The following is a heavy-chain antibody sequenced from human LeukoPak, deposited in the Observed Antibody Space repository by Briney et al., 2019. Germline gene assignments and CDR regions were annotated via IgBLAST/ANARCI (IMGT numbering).Heavy chain of an antibody. Sequence: ASVKVSCKASGYTFTSYGISWVRQAPGQGLEWMGWISAYNGNTNYAQKLQGRVTMTTDTSTSTAYMELRSLRSDDTPVYYCARELAYCGGDCYSSFDYWGQGTLVTVSS. CDR3: ARELAYCGGDCYSSFDY. V-gene: IGHV1-18*01. J-gene: IGHJ4*02. CDR1: GYTFTSYG. D-gene: IGHD2-21*02. CDR2: ISAYNGNT.